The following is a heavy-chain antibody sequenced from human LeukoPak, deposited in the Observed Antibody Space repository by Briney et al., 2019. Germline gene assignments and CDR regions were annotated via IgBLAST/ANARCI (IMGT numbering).Heavy chain of an antibody. CDR1: GFTFDDYG. CDR2: ISWNSGSI. J-gene: IGHJ4*02. D-gene: IGHD2-21*02. CDR3: AKDLTGGDYVLVSHFDY. Sequence: PGRSLRLSCAASGFTFDDYGMHWVRQAPGKGLEWVSGISWNSGSIGYADSVKGRFTISRDNAKNSLYLQMNSLRAEDTALYYCAKDLTGGDYVLVSHFDYWGQGTLVTVSS. V-gene: IGHV3-9*01.